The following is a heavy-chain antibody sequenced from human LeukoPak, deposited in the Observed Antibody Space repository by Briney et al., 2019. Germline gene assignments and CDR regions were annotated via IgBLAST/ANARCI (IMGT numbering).Heavy chain of an antibody. J-gene: IGHJ3*02. CDR1: GYTFTGYY. CDR3: ATVSDSSGYYYYGAFDI. V-gene: IGHV1-24*01. Sequence: GASVKVSCKASGYTFTGYYMHWVRQAPGKGLEWMGGFDPEDGETIYAQKFQGRVTMTEDTSTDTAYMELSSLRSEDTAVYYCATVSDSSGYYYYGAFDIWGQGTMVTVSS. D-gene: IGHD3-22*01. CDR2: FDPEDGET.